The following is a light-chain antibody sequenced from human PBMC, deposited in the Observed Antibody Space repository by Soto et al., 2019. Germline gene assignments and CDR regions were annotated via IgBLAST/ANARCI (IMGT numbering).Light chain of an antibody. Sequence: EIVLTQSPATLSLSPGERATLSCRASQSVSSYLAWYQQKRGQAPRLLIYGASTRATGIPARFSGSGSGTEFTLTISSLQSEDFAVYYCQQYNNWPPWTFGQGTKVEIK. V-gene: IGKV3-15*01. CDR3: QQYNNWPPWT. J-gene: IGKJ1*01. CDR2: GAS. CDR1: QSVSSY.